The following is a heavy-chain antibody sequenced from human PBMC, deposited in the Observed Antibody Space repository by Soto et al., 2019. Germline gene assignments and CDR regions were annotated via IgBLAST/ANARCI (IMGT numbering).Heavy chain of an antibody. Sequence: QVQLVQSGAEVKKPGSSVKVSCKASGGTFSSYAISWVRQAPGQGLEWMGGIIPIFGTANYAQKFQGRVTITADESTSTAYRELSSLRSEDTAVYYCATADLTRGDYYYYYGMDVWGQGTTVTVSS. D-gene: IGHD7-27*01. CDR2: IIPIFGTA. V-gene: IGHV1-69*01. CDR1: GGTFSSYA. J-gene: IGHJ6*02. CDR3: ATADLTRGDYYYYYGMDV.